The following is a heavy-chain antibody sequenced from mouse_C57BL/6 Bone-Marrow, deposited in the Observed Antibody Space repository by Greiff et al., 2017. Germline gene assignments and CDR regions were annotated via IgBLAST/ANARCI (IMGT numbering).Heavy chain of an antibody. CDR2: IYPGDGDT. V-gene: IGHV1-82*01. Sequence: QVQLQQSGPELVKPGASVKISCKASGYAFSSSWMNWVKQRPGKGLEWIGRIYPGDGDTNYNGKFKGKATLTVDKSSSTAYLQLSSLASEDSAVYFCARLVLGYWGQGTTLTVSS. CDR1: GYAFSSSW. J-gene: IGHJ2*01. D-gene: IGHD1-1*02. CDR3: ARLVLGY.